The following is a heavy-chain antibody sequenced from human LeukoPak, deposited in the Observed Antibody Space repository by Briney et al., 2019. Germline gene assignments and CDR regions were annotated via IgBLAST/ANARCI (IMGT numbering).Heavy chain of an antibody. CDR1: GGSFSTYT. J-gene: IGHJ5*02. Sequence: SVKVSCKSSGGSFSTYTISWVRQAPGQRPEWMGGILPGLPTPNYAQKFQGRVTISADEYTRTAYMELNSLRSDDTAMYYCARSTNYGDGWFGPWGQGTLVAVSS. CDR2: ILPGLPTP. D-gene: IGHD4/OR15-4a*01. V-gene: IGHV1-69*13. CDR3: ARSTNYGDGWFGP.